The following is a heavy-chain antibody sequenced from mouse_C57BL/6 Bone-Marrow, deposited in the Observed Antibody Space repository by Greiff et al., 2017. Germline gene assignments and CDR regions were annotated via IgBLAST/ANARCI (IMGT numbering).Heavy chain of an antibody. D-gene: IGHD2-5*01. Sequence: QVQLQQPGPELVKPGASVKMSCKASGYTFTSYWITWVKQRPGQGLEWIGDIYPGSGSTNYNEKFKSKATLTVDTSASTAYMQISSLTSEDSAVYYCARPYYSNYWYFDVWGTGTTVTVSS. CDR3: ARPYYSNYWYFDV. V-gene: IGHV1-55*01. CDR1: GYTFTSYW. J-gene: IGHJ1*03. CDR2: IYPGSGST.